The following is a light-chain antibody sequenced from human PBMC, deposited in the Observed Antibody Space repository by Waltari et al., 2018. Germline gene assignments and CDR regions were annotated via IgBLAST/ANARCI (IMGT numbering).Light chain of an antibody. CDR2: KAS. CDR1: ESIIRW. V-gene: IGKV1-5*03. J-gene: IGKJ2*03. Sequence: DIQMTQSPSTLSASVVDRVTITCRASESIIRWLAWYQQKPGKAPKLLIYKASILESGVPLRFSGSGSGTEFTLTISGLQPDDFASYYCQQYSSYSPYSFGQGTKLEIK. CDR3: QQYSSYSPYS.